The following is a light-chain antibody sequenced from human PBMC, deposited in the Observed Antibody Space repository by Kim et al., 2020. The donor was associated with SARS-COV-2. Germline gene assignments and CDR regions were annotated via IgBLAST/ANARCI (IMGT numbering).Light chain of an antibody. V-gene: IGKV3-15*01. J-gene: IGKJ2*03. Sequence: SPGERAPLSCRASQSVSRNLAWYQQKPGQAPRLLIYGTSTRATGIPVRFRGSGSGTEFTLTISSLQSEDFALYYCHQYSDWPPYSFGQGTKLEI. CDR3: HQYSDWPPYS. CDR1: QSVSRN. CDR2: GTS.